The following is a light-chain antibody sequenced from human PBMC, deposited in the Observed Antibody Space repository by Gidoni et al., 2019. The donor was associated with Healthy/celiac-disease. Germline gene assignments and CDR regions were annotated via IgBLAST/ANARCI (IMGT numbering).Light chain of an antibody. J-gene: IGKJ2*01. CDR3: QQSYSAPYT. CDR1: QSISSY. V-gene: IGKV1-39*01. Sequence: DPVSITGRASQSISSYLHWYQQNPGKAPKLLIYAASNLQSGVPSRFSGSGSGTDCTLTISRLQPEDCATYYWQQSYSAPYTFXQXTKLEIK. CDR2: AAS.